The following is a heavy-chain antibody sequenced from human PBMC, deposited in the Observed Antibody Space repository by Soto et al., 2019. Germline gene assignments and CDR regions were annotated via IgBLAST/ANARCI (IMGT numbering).Heavy chain of an antibody. CDR1: GFTFSSYS. CDR2: ISSSSSYI. J-gene: IGHJ4*02. Sequence: GGSLRLSCAASGFTFSSYSMNWVRQAPGKGLEWVSSISSSSSYIYYADSVKGRFTISRDNAKNSLYLQMNSLRAEDTAVYYCARDLSYDYIWGSYPYFDYWGQGTLVTVSS. D-gene: IGHD3-16*02. V-gene: IGHV3-21*01. CDR3: ARDLSYDYIWGSYPYFDY.